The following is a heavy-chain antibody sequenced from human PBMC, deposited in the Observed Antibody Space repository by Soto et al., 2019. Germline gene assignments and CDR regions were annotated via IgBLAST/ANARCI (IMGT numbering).Heavy chain of an antibody. V-gene: IGHV3-30*18. CDR2: ISYDGSNT. Sequence: QVQLVESGGGVVQPGRSLRLSCAASGFTFSSYGMHWVRQAPGKGLEWVAIISYDGSNTYYADSVKGRFTISRDNSKNTLYLKMNSLSAEDTSVYYCAKEGGLSGSYYISSSYYFDYWGQGTLVPVSS. J-gene: IGHJ4*02. D-gene: IGHD1-26*01. CDR3: AKEGGLSGSYYISSSYYFDY. CDR1: GFTFSSYG.